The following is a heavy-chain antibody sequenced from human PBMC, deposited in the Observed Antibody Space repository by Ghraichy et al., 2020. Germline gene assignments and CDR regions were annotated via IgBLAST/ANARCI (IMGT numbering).Heavy chain of an antibody. CDR1: GDSISSYY. V-gene: IGHV4-4*07. Sequence: SETLSLTCTVSGDSISSYYWSWIRQPAGKGLEWIGRIYISVNTNYNPSLRSRVTMSMDTSKNQVSLNLNSVTAADTAVYYCARSIPNRRESSGWYEFDYWGQGILVTVSS. D-gene: IGHD6-19*01. CDR2: IYISVNT. J-gene: IGHJ4*02. CDR3: ARSIPNRRESSGWYEFDY.